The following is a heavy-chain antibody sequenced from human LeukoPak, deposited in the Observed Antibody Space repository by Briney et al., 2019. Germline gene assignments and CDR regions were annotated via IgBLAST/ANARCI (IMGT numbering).Heavy chain of an antibody. D-gene: IGHD6-19*01. CDR2: ISSRGDRT. CDR1: RFTLSNYV. V-gene: IGHV3-23*01. CDR3: AKGARPDITVAHTVEK. Sequence: GGSLRLSCAASRFTLSNYVMSWVRQVPGRGLERVSTISSRGDRTYDSDPGKGRFHISKDNSKDSLYFQINSSGGEDQAWLYCAKGARPDITVAHTVEKWGQGTMVTVSS. J-gene: IGHJ4*02.